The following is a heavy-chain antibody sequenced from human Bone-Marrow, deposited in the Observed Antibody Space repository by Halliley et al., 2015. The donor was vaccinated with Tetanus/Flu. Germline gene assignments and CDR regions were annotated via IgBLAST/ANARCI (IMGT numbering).Heavy chain of an antibody. J-gene: IGHJ3*01. CDR1: GGSISGDYS. V-gene: IGHV4-30-2*01. Sequence: TLSLTCSISGGSISGDYSWSWIRQPPGKGLEWIGYIYHAGNSYYNPSLTSRLPISIDRSKNQISLKLTSVTAADTAVYYCARGTLLDAFDVWGPGTRVTVSS. CDR3: ARGTLLDAFDV. CDR2: IYHAGNS.